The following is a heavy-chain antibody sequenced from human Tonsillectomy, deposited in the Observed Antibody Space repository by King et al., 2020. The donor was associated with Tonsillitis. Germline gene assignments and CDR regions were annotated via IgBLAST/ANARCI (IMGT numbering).Heavy chain of an antibody. CDR1: GYIFINYW. V-gene: IGHV5-51*01. J-gene: IGHJ3*02. Sequence: QLVQSGAEVKKPGDSLKISCKASGYIFINYWIGWVRQMPGKGLEWMGIIYPGDSDTRYSPSFQGQVTISADKSISTAYLQWSSLKASDTAMFYCARLGVAAASLDAFDIWGQGTMVTVSS. D-gene: IGHD6-13*01. CDR2: IYPGDSDT. CDR3: ARLGVAAASLDAFDI.